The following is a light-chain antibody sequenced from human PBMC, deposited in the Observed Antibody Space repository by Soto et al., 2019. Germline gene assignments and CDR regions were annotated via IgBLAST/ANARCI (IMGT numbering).Light chain of an antibody. CDR3: QQYYNTPLT. Sequence: DIVMTQSPDSLAVSLGERATINCMSSQSVLYSSNNKNYLAWYQQKPGRPPKLLIYWASTRESGVPDRFSGSGSGTDFTLTISSLQAEDVAVYYFQQYYNTPLTFGGGTKVEIK. J-gene: IGKJ4*01. CDR1: QSVLYSSNNKNY. V-gene: IGKV4-1*01. CDR2: WAS.